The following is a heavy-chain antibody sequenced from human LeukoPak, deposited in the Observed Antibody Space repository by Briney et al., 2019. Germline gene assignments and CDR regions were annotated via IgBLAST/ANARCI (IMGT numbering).Heavy chain of an antibody. V-gene: IGHV3-30*18. J-gene: IGHJ6*02. CDR3: AKDLTTLTLSMDV. CDR2: LSNDGRNQ. CDR1: GFTFSNFW. Sequence: SGGSLRLSCTASGFTFSNFWMGWVRQAPGKGLEWVAVLSNDGRNQYYADSVKGRFSISRDNSKNTLYLQMNSLRAEDTAVYYCAKDLTTLTLSMDVWGQGTTVTVSS. D-gene: IGHD4-17*01.